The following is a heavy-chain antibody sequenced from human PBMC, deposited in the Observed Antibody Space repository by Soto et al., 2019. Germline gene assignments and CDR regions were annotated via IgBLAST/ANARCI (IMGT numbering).Heavy chain of an antibody. CDR1: GDTFSSYA. CDR2: IIPIFGTA. V-gene: IGHV1-69*13. J-gene: IGHJ6*02. Sequence: GASVKVSCKASGDTFSSYAISWVRQAPGQGLEWMGGIIPIFGTANYAQKFQGRVTITADESTSTAYMELSSLRSEDTAVYYCARERDYYYYGMDVWGQGTTVTVSS. CDR3: ARERDYYYYGMDV.